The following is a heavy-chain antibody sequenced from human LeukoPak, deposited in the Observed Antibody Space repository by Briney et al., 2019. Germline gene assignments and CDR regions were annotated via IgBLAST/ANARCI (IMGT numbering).Heavy chain of an antibody. CDR2: ISSSGSTI. Sequence: PGGSLPLSCASSGFTFSSYEMNWVRPAPGKGLEWVSYISSSGSTIYYADSVKGRFTISRDNVKNSLYLQMNSLRAEDTAVYYCAELGITMIGGVWGKGTTVTISS. J-gene: IGHJ6*04. V-gene: IGHV3-48*03. CDR1: GFTFSSYE. CDR3: AELGITMIGGV. D-gene: IGHD3-10*02.